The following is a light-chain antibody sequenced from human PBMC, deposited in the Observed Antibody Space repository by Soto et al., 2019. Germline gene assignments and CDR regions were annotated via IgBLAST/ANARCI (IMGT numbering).Light chain of an antibody. CDR2: GAS. CDR1: QTIRSNY. Sequence: TVLTQSPGTLSLSPGERATLSCRASQTIRSNYLAWYRQTPGQAPRLLIYGASNRATGIADRFSGSGSATDFTLIISRLEPEDFALYYCQQYGSSPWTFGQGTKVEIK. J-gene: IGKJ1*01. CDR3: QQYGSSPWT. V-gene: IGKV3-20*01.